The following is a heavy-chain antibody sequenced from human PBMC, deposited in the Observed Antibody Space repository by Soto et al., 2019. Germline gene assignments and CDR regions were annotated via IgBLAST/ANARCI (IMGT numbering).Heavy chain of an antibody. Sequence: ASVKVSCKASGYTFTGYYMHWVRQAPGQGLEWMGWINPNSGGTNYAQKFQGWVTMTRDTSISTAYMELSRLRSDDTAVYYCARGCSSTSCYDLDPWGEGTLVTVSS. CDR1: GYTFTGYY. CDR3: ARGCSSTSCYDLDP. V-gene: IGHV1-2*04. J-gene: IGHJ5*02. D-gene: IGHD2-2*01. CDR2: INPNSGGT.